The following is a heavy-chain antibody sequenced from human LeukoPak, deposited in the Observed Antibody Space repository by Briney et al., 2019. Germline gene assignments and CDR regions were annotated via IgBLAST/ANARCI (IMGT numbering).Heavy chain of an antibody. CDR2: ISSSGSTI. D-gene: IGHD4-17*01. Sequence: PGGSLRLSCAASGFTFSDYYMSWIRQAPGKGLEWVSYISSSGSTIYYADSVKGRFTISRDNAKNSLYLQMNSLRAEDTAVYYCARVGYGDYLYKGEAYYFDYWGQGTLVTVSS. CDR1: GFTFSDYY. J-gene: IGHJ4*02. V-gene: IGHV3-11*04. CDR3: ARVGYGDYLYKGEAYYFDY.